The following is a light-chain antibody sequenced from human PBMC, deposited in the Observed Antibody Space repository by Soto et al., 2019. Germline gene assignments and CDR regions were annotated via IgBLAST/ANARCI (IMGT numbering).Light chain of an antibody. CDR1: QSISTY. CDR3: HQRSSWWT. J-gene: IGKJ1*01. V-gene: IGKV3-11*01. CDR2: DAS. Sequence: EVLLTQSPGTLSLSPGDRATLSCRASQSISTYLAWYQQKPGQTPRLLIYDASNRATGIPARLSGSGSGTDFTLTISSLEPEDFAVYYCHQRSSWWTFGQGTKVDI.